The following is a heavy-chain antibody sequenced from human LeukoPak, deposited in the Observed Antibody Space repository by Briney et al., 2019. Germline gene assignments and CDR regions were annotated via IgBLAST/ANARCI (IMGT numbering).Heavy chain of an antibody. CDR3: ARDTFWSGYFDY. Sequence: SETLSLTCTVSGGSISSYYWSWIRQPPGKGLEWIGYIYYSGSTNYKPSLTSRGTISVDTSKNQFSLKLSSVTAADTAVYYCARDTFWSGYFDYWGQGTLVTVSS. D-gene: IGHD3-3*01. V-gene: IGHV4-59*01. J-gene: IGHJ4*02. CDR1: GGSISSYY. CDR2: IYYSGST.